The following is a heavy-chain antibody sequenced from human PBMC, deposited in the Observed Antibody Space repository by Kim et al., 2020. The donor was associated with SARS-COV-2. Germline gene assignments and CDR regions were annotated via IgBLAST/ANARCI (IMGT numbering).Heavy chain of an antibody. CDR3: AKIGTLSGLLWFGELFPYFDY. V-gene: IGHV3-23*01. J-gene: IGHJ4*02. CDR1: GFTFSSYA. D-gene: IGHD3-10*01. Sequence: GGSLRLSCAASGFTFSSYAMSWVRQAPGKGLEWVSAISGSGGSTYYADSVKGRFTISRDNSKNTLYLQMNSLRAEDTAVYYCAKIGTLSGLLWFGELFPYFDYWGQGTLVTVSS. CDR2: ISGSGGST.